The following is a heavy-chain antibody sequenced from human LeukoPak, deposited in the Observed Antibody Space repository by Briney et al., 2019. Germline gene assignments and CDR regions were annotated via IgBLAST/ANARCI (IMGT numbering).Heavy chain of an antibody. CDR3: ARGLRYCSGGRCYFSPPYYYYMDV. V-gene: IGHV1-8*01. J-gene: IGHJ6*03. CDR2: MNPNSGNT. D-gene: IGHD2-15*01. CDR1: GYTFTSFD. Sequence: GASVKVSCKASGYTFTSFDMNWVRQATGQGLEWMGWMNPNSGNTGYAQKFQGRVTMTRNTSKSTAYMELSSLRSEDTAVYYCARGLRYCSGGRCYFSPPYYYYMDVWGKGTTVTISS.